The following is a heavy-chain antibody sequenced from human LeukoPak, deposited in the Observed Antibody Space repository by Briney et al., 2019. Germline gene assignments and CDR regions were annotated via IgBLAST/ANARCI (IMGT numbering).Heavy chain of an antibody. Sequence: GGSLRLCCAASGFTFSDYSMNWVRQAPGKGLEWVSSISGRSSYIYYADSVKGRFAISRDSAKNSLFLQMNSLRADDTAVYYCARGGGGADYWGQGTLVTVSS. CDR1: GFTFSDYS. J-gene: IGHJ4*02. CDR2: ISGRSSYI. V-gene: IGHV3-21*06. D-gene: IGHD2-21*01. CDR3: ARGGGGADY.